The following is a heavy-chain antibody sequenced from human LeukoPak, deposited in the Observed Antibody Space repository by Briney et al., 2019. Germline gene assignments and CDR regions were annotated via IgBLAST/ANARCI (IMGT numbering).Heavy chain of an antibody. J-gene: IGHJ4*02. CDR1: GFTFSNAW. D-gene: IGHD5-18*01. Sequence: PGGSLRLSCAASGFTFSNAWMSWVRQAPGKGLEWVGRIKSKTDGGTTDYAAPVKGGFTISRDDSRNTLYLQMNSLKTEDTAVYYCTTRGRGYSYGRFDYWGQGTLVTVSS. CDR3: TTRGRGYSYGRFDY. CDR2: IKSKTDGGTT. V-gene: IGHV3-15*01.